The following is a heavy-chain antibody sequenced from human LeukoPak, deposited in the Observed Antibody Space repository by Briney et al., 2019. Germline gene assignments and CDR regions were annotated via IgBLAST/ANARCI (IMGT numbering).Heavy chain of an antibody. CDR1: GFTFSTYA. D-gene: IGHD3-9*01. J-gene: IGHJ4*02. CDR2: IWYDGSNK. V-gene: IGHV3-33*08. CDR3: AREGGFSYYDILTGYYYFDY. Sequence: PGGSLRLSCVASGFTFSTYAMSWVRQAPGKGLEWVAVIWYDGSNKYYADSAKGRFTISRDNSKITLYLQMNSLRAEDTAVYYCAREGGFSYYDILTGYYYFDYWGQGTLVTVSS.